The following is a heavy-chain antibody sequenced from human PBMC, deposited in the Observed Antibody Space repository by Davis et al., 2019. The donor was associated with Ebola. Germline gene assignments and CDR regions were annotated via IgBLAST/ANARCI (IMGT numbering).Heavy chain of an antibody. V-gene: IGHV3-48*02. J-gene: IGHJ6*04. CDR2: ISSSSSTI. Sequence: PGGSLRLSCAASGFTFSSYSMNWVRQAPGKGLEWVSYISSSSSTIYYADSVKGRFTISRDNAKNSLYLQMNSLRDEDTAVYYCAREAPYYYYYGMDVWGKGTTVTVSS. CDR1: GFTFSSYS. CDR3: AREAPYYYYYGMDV.